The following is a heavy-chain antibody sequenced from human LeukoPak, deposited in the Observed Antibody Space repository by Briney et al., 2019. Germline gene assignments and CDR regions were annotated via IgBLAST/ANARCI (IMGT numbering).Heavy chain of an antibody. Sequence: GSLRLSCAASGFTFSTYWMNWVRQAPGKGLERVASINPDGSGTHYVDSVNDRFTISRDNARNSLYVQMYSLRAEDTARYCCARSFDVWGQGTMVTVSS. CDR3: ARSFDV. V-gene: IGHV3-7*03. CDR1: GFTFSTYW. CDR2: INPDGSGT. J-gene: IGHJ3*01.